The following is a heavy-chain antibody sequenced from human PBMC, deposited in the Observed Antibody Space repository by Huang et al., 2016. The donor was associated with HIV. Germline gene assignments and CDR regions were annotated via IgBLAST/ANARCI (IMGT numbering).Heavy chain of an antibody. V-gene: IGHV1-2*02. D-gene: IGHD1-26*01. J-gene: IGHJ4*02. CDR1: GYIFIDYY. Sequence: QVQLVQSGAEVKKPGASVKVSCKASGYIFIDYYIHWVRQAPGQGLEWMGWINPKNVVTNYAQKFQGRVTVTRDTSISTGYMELSRLRSDDTAVYYCARGYRYRSFAVNYFDYWGQGTLVTVSS. CDR2: INPKNVVT. CDR3: ARGYRYRSFAVNYFDY.